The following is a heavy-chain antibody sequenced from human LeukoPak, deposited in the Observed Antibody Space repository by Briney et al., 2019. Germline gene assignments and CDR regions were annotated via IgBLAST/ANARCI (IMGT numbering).Heavy chain of an antibody. V-gene: IGHV4-39*07. CDR2: IYFSGST. D-gene: IGHD3-10*01. J-gene: IGHJ5*02. CDR3: ARGRGEGRGISMVRGVRAPSYNWFDP. Sequence: SETLSLTCTVSGASISSSTYYWGWIRQPPGKGLEWIGSIYFSGSTYYNPSLKSRVTISVDTSKNQFSLKLSPVTAADTAVYYCARGRGEGRGISMVRGVRAPSYNWFDPWGHGTLVIVSS. CDR1: GASISSSTYY.